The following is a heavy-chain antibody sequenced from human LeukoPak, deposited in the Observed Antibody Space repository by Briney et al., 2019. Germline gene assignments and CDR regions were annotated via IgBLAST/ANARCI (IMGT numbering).Heavy chain of an antibody. CDR1: GDTFSSYA. D-gene: IGHD5-18*01. CDR3: ATGIRGYSSPFDY. CDR2: FDPEDGET. Sequence: ASVKVSCKASGDTFSSYAISWVRQAPGQGLEWMGGFDPEDGETIYAQKFQGRVTMTEDTSTDTAYMELSSLRSEDTAVYYCATGIRGYSSPFDYWGQGTLVTVSS. V-gene: IGHV1-24*01. J-gene: IGHJ4*02.